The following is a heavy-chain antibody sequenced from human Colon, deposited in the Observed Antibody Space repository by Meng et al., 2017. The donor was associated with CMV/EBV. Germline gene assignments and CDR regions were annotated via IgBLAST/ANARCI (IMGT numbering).Heavy chain of an antibody. J-gene: IGHJ6*02. CDR1: GFTFSTSG. D-gene: IGHD5-24*01. CDR3: TKGWEMAFEI. V-gene: IGHV3-30*02. CDR2: IHYEGRYK. Sequence: GGSLRLSCAASGFTFSTSGMHWVRQAPGKGLEWVAFIHYEGRYKYYADSVEGRFTISRDNSRNTLYLQMSRLTVEDTAEYYCTKGWEMAFEIWGQGPPVPVSS.